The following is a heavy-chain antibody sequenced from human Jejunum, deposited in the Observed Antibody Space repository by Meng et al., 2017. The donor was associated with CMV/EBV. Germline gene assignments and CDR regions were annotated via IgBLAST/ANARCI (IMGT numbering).Heavy chain of an antibody. CDR3: ARDLKAVAGTPYYYDYAMDL. J-gene: IGHJ6*02. D-gene: IGHD6-19*01. CDR2: RSGTGIPI. Sequence: YYMSWIRQAPEKGLGWIAYRSGTGIPIYYGDSMEGRFTISRDSGRKSVFLEINTLRDEDTAVYYCARDLKAVAGTPYYYDYAMDLWGQGTTVTVSS. V-gene: IGHV3-11*04. CDR1: YY.